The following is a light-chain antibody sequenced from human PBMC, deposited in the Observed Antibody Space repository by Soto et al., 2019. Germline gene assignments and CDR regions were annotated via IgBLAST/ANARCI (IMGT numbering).Light chain of an antibody. V-gene: IGKV1-12*01. CDR2: AAS. CDR1: QDISNW. Sequence: DIQKTQSPSSVSASVGDRVTITCRASQDISNWLVWYQQKAGEAPKLLIYAASTLQSEVPSRFSGSGSGTEFSLTISSLQPEDFATYHCQQTSSFPRTFGGGTKVEI. J-gene: IGKJ4*01. CDR3: QQTSSFPRT.